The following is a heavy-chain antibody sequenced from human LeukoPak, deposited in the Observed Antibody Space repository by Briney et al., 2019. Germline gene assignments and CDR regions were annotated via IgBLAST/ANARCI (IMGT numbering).Heavy chain of an antibody. D-gene: IGHD1-26*01. CDR3: AREKRRVGGPVFDY. Sequence: GGSLRLSCAASGFTFSSYEMNWVRQAPGKGLEWVSYISSSGSTIYYADSVKGRFTISRDNAKNSLYLQMNSLRAEDTAVYYCAREKRRVGGPVFDYWGQGTLVTVSS. CDR1: GFTFSSYE. J-gene: IGHJ4*02. CDR2: ISSSGSTI. V-gene: IGHV3-48*03.